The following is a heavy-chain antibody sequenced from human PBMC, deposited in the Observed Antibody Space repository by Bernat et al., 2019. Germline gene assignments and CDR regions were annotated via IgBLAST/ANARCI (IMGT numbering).Heavy chain of an antibody. Sequence: QVQLVESGGGVVQPGRSLRLSCASSGFTFSSYGMHWVRQAPGQGLERVAVIWYDGSNKYYADAVKGRFTIPRDNCKNTLYLQMNSRRAEDTAVYYCARDEAYCGGDCYSIADAFDIWGQGQMVTVSS. D-gene: IGHD2-21*02. J-gene: IGHJ3*02. CDR3: ARDEAYCGGDCYSIADAFDI. CDR1: GFTFSSYG. CDR2: IWYDGSNK. V-gene: IGHV3-33*01.